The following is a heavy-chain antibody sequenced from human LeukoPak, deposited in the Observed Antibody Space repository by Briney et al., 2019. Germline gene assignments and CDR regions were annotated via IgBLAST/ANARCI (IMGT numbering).Heavy chain of an antibody. CDR1: GGTFSSYA. Sequence: SVKVSCKASGGTFSSYAISWVRQAPGQGLEWMGGIIPIFGTANYAQKFQGRVTITTDESTSTAYMELSSLRSEDTAVYYCAGYCSSTSCYTPYYYYYMDVWGKGTTVTVSS. CDR2: IIPIFGTA. CDR3: AGYCSSTSCYTPYYYYYMDV. D-gene: IGHD2-2*02. V-gene: IGHV1-69*05. J-gene: IGHJ6*03.